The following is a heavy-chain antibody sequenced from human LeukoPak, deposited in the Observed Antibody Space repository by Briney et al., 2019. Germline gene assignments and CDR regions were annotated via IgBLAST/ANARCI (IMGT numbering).Heavy chain of an antibody. CDR2: IYYSGST. V-gene: IGHV4-59*05. CDR1: GGSISTYY. Sequence: SETLSLTCTVSGGSISTYYCSWIRQPAGKGLEWIGSIYYSGSTYYNPSLKSRVSISVDTSKNQFSLRLSSVTAADTAVYYCARQASVRFGELLRNPINYWGQGTLVTVSS. J-gene: IGHJ4*02. D-gene: IGHD3-10*01. CDR3: ARQASVRFGELLRNPINY.